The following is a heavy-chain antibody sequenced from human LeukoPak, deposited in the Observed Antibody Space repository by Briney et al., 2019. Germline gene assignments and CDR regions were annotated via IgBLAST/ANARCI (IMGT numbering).Heavy chain of an antibody. J-gene: IGHJ5*02. D-gene: IGHD6-19*01. V-gene: IGHV4-39*01. CDR2: IYYSGST. CDR3: ARHLRSSSGWYGSFDP. Sequence: SETLSLTCTVSGGSISSSSYYWGWLRQPPGKGLEWIGSIYYSGSTYYNPSLKSRVTISVDTSKNQFSLKLSSVTAADTAVYYCARHLRSSSGWYGSFDPWGQGTLVTVSS. CDR1: GGSISSSSYY.